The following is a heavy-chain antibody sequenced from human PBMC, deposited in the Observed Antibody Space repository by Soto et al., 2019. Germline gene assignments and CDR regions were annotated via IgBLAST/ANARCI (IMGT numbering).Heavy chain of an antibody. D-gene: IGHD6-13*01. V-gene: IGHV3-9*01. CDR2: INWNCGSI. Sequence: PGGSLRLSCAASGFTFDDYAMHWVRQVPGKGLEWVSGINWNCGSIGYGDSVKGRFAISRDNAKNSLHLQMNSLSAEDTAFYYCVKDESINWYSGHFRHWGQGTLVTVSS. CDR3: VKDESINWYSGHFRH. CDR1: GFTFDDYA. J-gene: IGHJ1*01.